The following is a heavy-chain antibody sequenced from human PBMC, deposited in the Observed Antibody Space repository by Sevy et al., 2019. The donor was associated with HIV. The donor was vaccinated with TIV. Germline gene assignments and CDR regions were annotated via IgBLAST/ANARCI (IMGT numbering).Heavy chain of an antibody. Sequence: GESLKTSCKGSGYTFSNYWIGWVRQMPGKGLEWMGVIYPGDSVTRYSRSFQGQVTMSADKSTSTAYLQWSSLKTSDTAIYYCSRYPNVVVPAAEYYFDYWGQGTLVTVSS. V-gene: IGHV5-51*01. CDR1: GYTFSNYW. CDR3: SRYPNVVVPAAEYYFDY. D-gene: IGHD2-2*01. CDR2: IYPGDSVT. J-gene: IGHJ4*02.